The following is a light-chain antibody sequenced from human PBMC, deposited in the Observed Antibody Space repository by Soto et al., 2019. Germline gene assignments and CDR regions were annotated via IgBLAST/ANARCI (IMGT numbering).Light chain of an antibody. CDR3: HQYGSSPQT. CDR1: QSISRY. Sequence: DSQMTQSPSSLSASVGDRVTITCRASQSISRYLNWYQQKPGKAPKLLIYAASTLQSGVPSRFSGSGSGTDFTLTISRLEPEDFAVFYCHQYGSSPQTFGQGTKVDI. J-gene: IGKJ1*01. V-gene: IGKV1-39*01. CDR2: AAS.